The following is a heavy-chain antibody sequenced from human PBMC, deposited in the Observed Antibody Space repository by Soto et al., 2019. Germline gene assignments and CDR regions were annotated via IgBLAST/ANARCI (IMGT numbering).Heavy chain of an antibody. J-gene: IGHJ4*02. CDR3: ARDSPFVVVVAATIDY. D-gene: IGHD2-15*01. V-gene: IGHV3-7*01. CDR2: IKQDGSEK. Sequence: GGSLRLSCAASGFTFSSYWMSWVRQAPGKGLEWVANIKQDGSEKYYVDSVKGRFTISRDNAKNSLYLQMNSLRAEDTAVYYCARDSPFVVVVAATIDYWGQGALVTVSS. CDR1: GFTFSSYW.